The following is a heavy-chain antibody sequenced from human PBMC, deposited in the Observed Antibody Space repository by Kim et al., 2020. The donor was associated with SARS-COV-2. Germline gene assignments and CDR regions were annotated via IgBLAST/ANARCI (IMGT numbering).Heavy chain of an antibody. CDR1: GFTVSSNY. J-gene: IGHJ3*02. CDR2: IYSGGST. Sequence: GGSLRLSCAASGFTVSSNYMSWVRQAPGKGLEWVSVIYSGGSTYYADSVKGRFTISRDNSKNTLYLQMNSLRAEDTAVYYCARDRGLRWGGTDAFDIWGQGTMVTVSS. V-gene: IGHV3-66*02. CDR3: ARDRGLRWGGTDAFDI. D-gene: IGHD5-12*01.